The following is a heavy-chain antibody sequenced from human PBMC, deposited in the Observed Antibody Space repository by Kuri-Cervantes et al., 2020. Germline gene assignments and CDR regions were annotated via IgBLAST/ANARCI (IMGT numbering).Heavy chain of an antibody. V-gene: IGHV2-5*02. CDR2: IYWDDDK. CDR1: GFSLSTSGVG. Sequence: SGPTLVKPTQTLTLTCTFSGFSLSTSGVGVGWIRQPPGKALEWLALIYWDDDKRYSPSLKSRLTITKDTSKNQVVLTMTNMDPVDTATYCCAHRVVAAEIFDYLGQGTLVTVSS. J-gene: IGHJ4*02. D-gene: IGHD2-15*01. CDR3: AHRVVAAEIFDY.